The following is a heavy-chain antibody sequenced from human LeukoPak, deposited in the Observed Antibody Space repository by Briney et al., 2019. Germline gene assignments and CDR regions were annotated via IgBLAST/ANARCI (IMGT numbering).Heavy chain of an antibody. V-gene: IGHV1-2*02. CDR1: GYTFTDRC. CDR2: IYPNGGGT. CDR3: ARDNNGNSFEY. D-gene: IGHD1-1*01. Sequence: ASVKVSCKASGYTFTDRCIHWVRQAPGQGLEWMGWIYPNGGGTTYTQKFQGRVTMTRDTSITTVYLEVSRLTNDDTAVYYCARDNNGNSFEYWGQGTLVAVSS. J-gene: IGHJ4*02.